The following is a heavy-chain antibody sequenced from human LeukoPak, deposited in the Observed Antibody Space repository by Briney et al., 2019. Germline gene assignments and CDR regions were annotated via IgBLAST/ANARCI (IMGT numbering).Heavy chain of an antibody. D-gene: IGHD3-3*01. CDR1: GYTFTRYG. V-gene: IGHV1-18*01. J-gene: IGHJ6*03. CDR3: ARDRGYVLRFLEWTSDYYYYMDV. Sequence: ASVKVSCKASGYTFTRYGISWVRQAPGQGLEWMGWISAYNGNTNYAQKLQGRVTMTTDTSTSTAYMELRSLRSDDTAVYYCARDRGYVLRFLEWTSDYYYYMDVWGKGTTVTVSS. CDR2: ISAYNGNT.